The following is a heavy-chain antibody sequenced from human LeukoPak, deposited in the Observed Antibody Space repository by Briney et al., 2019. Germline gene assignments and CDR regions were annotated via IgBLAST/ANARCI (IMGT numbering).Heavy chain of an antibody. D-gene: IGHD3-10*01. CDR1: GGSISSSTYY. CDR3: ARDQTYSGSGIYTYFDY. J-gene: IGHJ4*02. V-gene: IGHV4-39*02. CDR2: ISSTGST. Sequence: SETLSLTCTVSGGSISSSTYYWDWIRQPPGKGLEYLGRISSTGSTNYNPSLRSRVTISADTSKNHFSLKLTSVTAADTAVYYCARDQTYSGSGIYTYFDYWGQGILVTVSS.